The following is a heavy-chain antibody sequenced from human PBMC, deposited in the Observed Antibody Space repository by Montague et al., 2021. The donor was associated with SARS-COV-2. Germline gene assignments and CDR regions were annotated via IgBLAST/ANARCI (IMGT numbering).Heavy chain of an antibody. CDR2: ISSSSSYI. CDR1: GFTFSSYS. V-gene: IGHV3-21*01. D-gene: IGHD2-2*01. CDR3: ARGRSYCSSTSSRGCYYYGMDV. Sequence: SLRLSCAASGFTFSSYSMNWVRQAPGKGLEWVSSISSSSSYIYYADSVKGRFTLSRDNAQNSLYLQMNSLRAEDTAVYYCARGRSYCSSTSSRGCYYYGMDVWGQGSTVTVSS. J-gene: IGHJ6*02.